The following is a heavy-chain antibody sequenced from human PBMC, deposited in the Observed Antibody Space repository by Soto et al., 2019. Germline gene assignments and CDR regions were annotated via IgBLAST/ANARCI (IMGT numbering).Heavy chain of an antibody. Sequence: GGSLRLSCAASGFTFSSYGMHWVRQAPGKGLEWVAVISYDGSNKYYADSVKGRFTISRDNSKNTLYLQMNSLRAEDTAVYYCAKGGVGYCSSTSCYLYDWGQGTLVTVSS. CDR1: GFTFSSYG. J-gene: IGHJ4*02. CDR3: AKGGVGYCSSTSCYLYD. V-gene: IGHV3-30*18. D-gene: IGHD2-2*01. CDR2: ISYDGSNK.